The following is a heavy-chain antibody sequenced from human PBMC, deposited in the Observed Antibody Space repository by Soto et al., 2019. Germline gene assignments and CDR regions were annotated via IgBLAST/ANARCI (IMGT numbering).Heavy chain of an antibody. D-gene: IGHD3-10*01. CDR3: ARHSEWELLYDFDD. J-gene: IGHJ4*02. CDR1: GGSISGSSYY. CDR2: IYYSGST. Sequence: PSETLSLTCTVSGGSISGSSYYWGWIRQPPGKGLEWIGSIYYSGSTYYNPSLKSRVTISVDTSKNQFSLKLNSVTAADTAVYYWARHSEWELLYDFDDWGQGTLVTGSS. V-gene: IGHV4-39*01.